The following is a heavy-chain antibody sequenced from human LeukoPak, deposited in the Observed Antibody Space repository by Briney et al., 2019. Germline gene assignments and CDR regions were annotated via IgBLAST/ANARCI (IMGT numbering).Heavy chain of an antibody. CDR2: IRNKVRGYTT. Sequence: GGSLRLSCAASGFIFSDHYMDWVRQAPGRGLEWVARIRNKVRGYTTEYAASVQGRFTISRDDSSNSLYLQMSSSKTEDTAVYFCARGAVAGTNWYFDYWGQGTLVAVSS. V-gene: IGHV3-72*01. CDR1: GFIFSDHY. CDR3: ARGAVAGTNWYFDY. D-gene: IGHD6-19*01. J-gene: IGHJ4*02.